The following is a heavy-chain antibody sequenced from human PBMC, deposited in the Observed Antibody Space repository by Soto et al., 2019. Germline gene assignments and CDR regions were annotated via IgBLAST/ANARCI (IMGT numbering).Heavy chain of an antibody. V-gene: IGHV3-48*01. J-gene: IGHJ2*01. CDR1: GLTFSSYS. CDR3: ARAKNSYWYFDL. Sequence: GSLRLSCAASGLTFSSYSMNWVRQAPGKGLEWVSYISSSSSTIYYADSVKGRFTISRDNAKNSLYLQMNGLRAEDTAVYYCARAKNSYWYFDLWGRGTLVTVSS. CDR2: ISSSSSTI. D-gene: IGHD1-7*01.